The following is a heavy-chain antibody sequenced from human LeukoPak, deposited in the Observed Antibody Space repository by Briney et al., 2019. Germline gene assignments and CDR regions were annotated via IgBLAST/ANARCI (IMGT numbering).Heavy chain of an antibody. V-gene: IGHV4-59*01. Sequence: SETLSLTCTVSGASITNYYWSWIRQPPGKGLEWIGYISHTGITNYNPSLESRVIISADTSRNQFSLKLTSTTAADTAVYYCARFRSAADHPDSWGQGTLVTVSS. CDR3: ARFRSAADHPDS. D-gene: IGHD1-14*01. CDR1: GASITNYY. J-gene: IGHJ4*02. CDR2: ISHTGIT.